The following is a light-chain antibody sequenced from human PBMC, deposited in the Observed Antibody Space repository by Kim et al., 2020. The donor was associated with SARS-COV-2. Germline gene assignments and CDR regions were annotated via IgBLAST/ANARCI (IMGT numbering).Light chain of an antibody. J-gene: IGLJ3*02. CDR2: HDS. CDR3: QVWDATGDHHWV. CDR1: NIGSDT. V-gene: IGLV3-21*04. Sequence: PGKGARNTRWGKNIGSDTVHWYQQRPGQAPVLVIYHDSDRPSGIPQRFSGSNSGDTATLTISRVEAGDEADYYCQVWDATGDHHWVFGGGTQLTVL.